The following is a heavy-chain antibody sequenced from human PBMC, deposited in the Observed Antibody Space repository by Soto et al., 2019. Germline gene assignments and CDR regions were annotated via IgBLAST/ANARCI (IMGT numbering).Heavy chain of an antibody. CDR1: GGSISSGGYS. V-gene: IGHV4-30-2*01. D-gene: IGHD3-9*01. CDR3: ARSSLSPYYDILTGFDY. CDR2: IYHSGST. J-gene: IGHJ4*02. Sequence: QLQLQESGSGLVKPSQTLSLTCAVSGGSISSGGYSWSWIRQPPGKGLEWIGYIYHSGSTYYNPSLKSRVTISVDRSKNQFSLKLISVTAADTAVYYCARSSLSPYYDILTGFDYWGQGTLVTVSS.